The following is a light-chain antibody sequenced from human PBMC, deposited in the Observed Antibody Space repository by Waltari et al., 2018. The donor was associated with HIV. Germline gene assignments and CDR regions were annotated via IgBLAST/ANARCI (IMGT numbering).Light chain of an antibody. CDR3: QQYYSTLPYT. CDR2: WAS. CDR1: QSVFYRPHNKNN. V-gene: IGKV4-1*01. Sequence: DIVMPQSPDSLVVSLGQRATITCKYSQSVFYRPHNKNNLAWYQQKPGQPPKLLIYWASTRESGAPDRFSGSGSGTDFTLTISSLQAEDVAVYYCQQYYSTLPYTFGQGTKLEIK. J-gene: IGKJ2*01.